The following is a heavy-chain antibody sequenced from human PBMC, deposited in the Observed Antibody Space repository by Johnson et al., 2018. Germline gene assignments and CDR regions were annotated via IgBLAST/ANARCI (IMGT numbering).Heavy chain of an antibody. CDR2: ISYDGSKK. CDR1: GFTFSSYG. Sequence: QVQLVQSGGGVVQPGRSXRLSCAASGFTFSSYGMHWVRQAPGKGLEWVAVISYDGSKKYYADSVKGRFTISRDNSKNTLYLQMNTLRTEDTAVYYCAKANNPYDSSGYHSPLQHWGQGTLVTVSS. D-gene: IGHD3-22*01. CDR3: AKANNPYDSSGYHSPLQH. V-gene: IGHV3-30*18. J-gene: IGHJ1*01.